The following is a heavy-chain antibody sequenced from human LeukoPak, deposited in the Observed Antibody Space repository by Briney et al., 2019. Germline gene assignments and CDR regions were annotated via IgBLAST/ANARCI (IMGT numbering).Heavy chain of an antibody. V-gene: IGHV3-33*01. D-gene: IGHD6-19*01. CDR3: TTGGSG. CDR2: IWYDGSNK. J-gene: IGHJ6*02. Sequence: GGSLRLSCAASGFTFSSYGMHWVRQAPGKGLEWVAVIWYDGSNKYYADSVKGRFTISRDNSKNTLYLQMNSLKTEDTAVYYCTTGGSGWGQGTTVTVSS. CDR1: GFTFSSYG.